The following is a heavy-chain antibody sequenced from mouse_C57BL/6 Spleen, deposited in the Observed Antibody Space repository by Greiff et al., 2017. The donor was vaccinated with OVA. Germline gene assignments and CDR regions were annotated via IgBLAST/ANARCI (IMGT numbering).Heavy chain of an antibody. D-gene: IGHD2-5*01. V-gene: IGHV1-18*01. CDR2: INPNNGGT. CDR1: GYTFTDYN. Sequence: EVQLKESGPELVKPGASVKIPCKASGYTFTDYNMDWVKQSHGKSLEWIGDINPNNGGTIYNQKFKGKATLTVDKSSSTAYMELRSLTSEDTAVYYCAKRYNSIYLCYFDSRGEGTTLTVSS. J-gene: IGHJ2*01. CDR3: AKRYNSIYLCYFDS.